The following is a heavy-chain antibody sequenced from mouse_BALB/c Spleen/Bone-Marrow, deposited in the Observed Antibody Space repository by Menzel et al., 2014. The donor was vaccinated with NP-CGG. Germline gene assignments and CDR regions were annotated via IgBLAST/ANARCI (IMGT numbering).Heavy chain of an antibody. J-gene: IGHJ4*01. Sequence: DVMLVESGGGLVQPGGSLKLSCATSGFTFGDYYMYWVRQTPEKRLEWVAYISNGGGSTYYPDTVKGRFTISRDNAKNTLYLQMSRLKSEDTAMYYCARHLYGNYGAMDYWGQGTSVTVSS. CDR2: ISNGGGST. D-gene: IGHD2-1*01. V-gene: IGHV5-12*02. CDR3: ARHLYGNYGAMDY. CDR1: GFTFGDYY.